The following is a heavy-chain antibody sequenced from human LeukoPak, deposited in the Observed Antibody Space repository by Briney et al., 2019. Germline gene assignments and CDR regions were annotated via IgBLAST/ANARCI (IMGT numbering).Heavy chain of an antibody. CDR2: IYTSGST. D-gene: IGHD3-22*01. J-gene: IGHJ4*02. V-gene: IGHV4-61*02. CDR3: ARDGYYYGSSGYYYPED. Sequence: PSETLSLTCTVSGGSISSGSYYWSWIRQPAGKGLERIGRIYTSGSTNYNPSLKSRVTISVDTSKNQFSLKLSSVTAADTAVYYCARDGYYYGSSGYYYPEDWGQGTLVTVSS. CDR1: GGSISSGSYY.